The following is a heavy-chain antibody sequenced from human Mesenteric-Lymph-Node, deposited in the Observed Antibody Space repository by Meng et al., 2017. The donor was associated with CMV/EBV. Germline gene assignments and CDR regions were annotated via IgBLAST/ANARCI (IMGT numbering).Heavy chain of an antibody. CDR3: ARDPIAAAGIPFDY. J-gene: IGHJ4*02. D-gene: IGHD6-13*01. V-gene: IGHV1-69*10. Sequence: SVKVSCKASGGTFSSYAISWVRQAPGQGLEWMGGIIPILGIANYAQKFQGRVTITADKSTSTAYMELSSLRSEDTAVYYCARDPIAAAGIPFDYWGQGTLVTVSS. CDR2: IIPILGIA. CDR1: GGTFSSYA.